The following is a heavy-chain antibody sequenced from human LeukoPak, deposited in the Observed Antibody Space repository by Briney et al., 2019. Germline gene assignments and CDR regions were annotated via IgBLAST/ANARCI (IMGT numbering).Heavy chain of an antibody. Sequence: KASETLSLTCTVSGGSISSSSYYWSWIRQPPGKGMEWIGHVYNSGTTKYNPSLRSRVTISADTSKNQVSLRLTSVTAADTAVYYCARNRRSDADAFDIWGQGTMVTVSS. V-gene: IGHV4-61*05. J-gene: IGHJ3*02. CDR1: GGSISSSSYY. CDR2: VYNSGTT. CDR3: ARNRRSDADAFDI.